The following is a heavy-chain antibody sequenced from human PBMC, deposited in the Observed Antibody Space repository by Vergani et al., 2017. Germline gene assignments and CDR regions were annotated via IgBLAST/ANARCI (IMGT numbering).Heavy chain of an antibody. J-gene: IGHJ4*02. CDR2: IVVGSGNT. V-gene: IGHV1-58*02. Sequence: QMQLVQSGPEVKKPGTSVKVSCKASGFTFTSSAMQWVRQARGQRLEWIGWIVVGSGNTNYAQKFQERVTITRDMSTSTAYMELSSLRSEDTAVYYCAGNQNTHYDFWSGPFDYWGQGTLVTVS. D-gene: IGHD3-3*01. CDR1: GFTFTSSA. CDR3: AGNQNTHYDFWSGPFDY.